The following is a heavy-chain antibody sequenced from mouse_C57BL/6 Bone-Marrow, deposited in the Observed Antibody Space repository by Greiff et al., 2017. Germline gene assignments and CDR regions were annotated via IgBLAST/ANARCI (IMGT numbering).Heavy chain of an antibody. Sequence: EVKLVESGPELVKPGASVKIPCKASGYTFTDYNMDWVKQSHGKSLEWIGDINPNNGGTIYNQKFKGKATLTVDKSSSTAYMELRSLTSEDTAVYYCARITPWFAYWGQGTLVTVSA. CDR2: INPNNGGT. CDR3: ARITPWFAY. V-gene: IGHV1-18*01. D-gene: IGHD1-1*01. J-gene: IGHJ3*01. CDR1: GYTFTDYN.